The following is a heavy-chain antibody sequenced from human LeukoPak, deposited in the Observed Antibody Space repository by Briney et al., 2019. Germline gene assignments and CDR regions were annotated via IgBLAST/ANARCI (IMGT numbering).Heavy chain of an antibody. Sequence: GASVKVSCTASGYTFTGYYMHWVRQAPGQGLEWMGRINPNSGGTNYAQKFQGRVTMTRDTSISTVYMEMSSLRSEDTAVYYCARGGSTSRWYSSGWYYFDYWGQGTLVTVSS. CDR1: GYTFTGYY. V-gene: IGHV1-2*06. D-gene: IGHD6-19*01. J-gene: IGHJ4*02. CDR3: ARGGSTSRWYSSGWYYFDY. CDR2: INPNSGGT.